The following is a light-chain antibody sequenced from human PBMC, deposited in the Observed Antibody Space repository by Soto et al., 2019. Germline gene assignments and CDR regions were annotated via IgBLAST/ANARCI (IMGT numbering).Light chain of an antibody. J-gene: IGKJ5*01. V-gene: IGKV3-11*01. CDR3: QQRSNWPPIT. Sequence: ETGSTQSPATLSLSPGERATLSCRASQSVSSYLAWYQQKPGQAPRLLIYDASNRATGIPARFSGSGSGTDFTLTISSLEPEDFAVYYCQQRSNWPPITFGQGTRLEIK. CDR1: QSVSSY. CDR2: DAS.